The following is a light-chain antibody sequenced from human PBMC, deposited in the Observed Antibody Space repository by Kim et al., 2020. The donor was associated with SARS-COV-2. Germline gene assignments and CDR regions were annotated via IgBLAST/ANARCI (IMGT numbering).Light chain of an antibody. Sequence: QPVLTQPPSASASLGASVTLTCTLSSGYSNYKVEWYQQRPGKGPRFVMRVGTGGIVGSKGDGIPDRFSVLGSGLNRYLTIKNIQEEDESDYHCGADHGSGSNFVVFGGGTQLTVL. CDR2: VGTGGIVG. CDR3: GADHGSGSNFVV. V-gene: IGLV9-49*01. J-gene: IGLJ2*01. CDR1: SGYSNYK.